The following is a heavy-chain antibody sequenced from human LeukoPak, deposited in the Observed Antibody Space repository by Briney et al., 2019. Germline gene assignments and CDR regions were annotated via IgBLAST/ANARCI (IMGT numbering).Heavy chain of an antibody. CDR3: ARDSIAAPSAFDY. CDR1: GFTFSSYG. CDR2: IWYDGSNK. Sequence: PGGSLRPSCAASGFTFSSYGMHWVRQAPGKGLEWVAVIWYDGSNKYYADSVKGRFTISRDNSKNTLYLQMNSLRAEDTAVYYCARDSIAAPSAFDYWGQGTLVTVSS. V-gene: IGHV3-33*01. J-gene: IGHJ4*02. D-gene: IGHD6-6*01.